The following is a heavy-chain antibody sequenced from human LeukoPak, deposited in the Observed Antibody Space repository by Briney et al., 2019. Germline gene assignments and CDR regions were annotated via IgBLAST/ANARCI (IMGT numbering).Heavy chain of an antibody. J-gene: IGHJ6*03. V-gene: IGHV1-2*02. CDR3: ARDVLRYFDWSSNYYYMDA. CDR1: GYTFTGYY. D-gene: IGHD3-9*01. Sequence: ASVKVSCKASGYTFTGYYMHWVRQAPGQGLEWMGWINPNSGGTNYAQKFQGRVTMTRDTSISTAYMELSRLRSDDTAVYYCARDVLRYFDWSSNYYYMDAWGKGTTVTISS. CDR2: INPNSGGT.